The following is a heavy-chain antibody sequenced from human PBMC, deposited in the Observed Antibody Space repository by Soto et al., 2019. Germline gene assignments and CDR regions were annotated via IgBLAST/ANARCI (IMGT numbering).Heavy chain of an antibody. CDR3: ASVGKGAGWYQWFGP. CDR1: GYTFTSYD. J-gene: IGHJ5*02. D-gene: IGHD6-13*01. CDR2: MNPNSGNT. V-gene: IGHV1-8*01. Sequence: QVQLVQSGAEVKKPGASVKVSCKASGYTFTSYDINWVRQATGQGLEWMGWMNPNSGNTGYAQKFQGRVTMTRNTTMSTAYMELRSLRAESTAVYYCASVGKGAGWYQWFGPWGQGTLVTVSS.